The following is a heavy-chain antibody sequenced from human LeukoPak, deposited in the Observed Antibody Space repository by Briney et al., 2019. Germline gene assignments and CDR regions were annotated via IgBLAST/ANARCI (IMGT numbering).Heavy chain of an antibody. CDR1: GFTFSSYW. V-gene: IGHV3-7*03. CDR2: IKQDGSEK. D-gene: IGHD3-9*01. J-gene: IGHJ4*02. CDR3: AREQYYDILTGYWPYFDY. Sequence: GGSLRLSCAAAGFTFSSYWMSWVRQAPGKGLEWVANIKQDGSEKYYVDSGKVRFTISRDNAKNSLYLQMNSLRAEDTAVYYCAREQYYDILTGYWPYFDYWGQGTLVTVSS.